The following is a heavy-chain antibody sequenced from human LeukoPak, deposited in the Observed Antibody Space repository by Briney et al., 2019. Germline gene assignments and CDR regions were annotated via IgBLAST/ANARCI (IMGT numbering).Heavy chain of an antibody. Sequence: GASVKVSCKASGYTFTGYYMHWVRQAPGQGLEWMGRINPNSGGTNYAQKFQGRVTMTRDTSISTAYMELSRLRSDDTAVYYCARAMIVVVDAFVIWGQGTMVTVSS. D-gene: IGHD3-22*01. V-gene: IGHV1-2*06. CDR2: INPNSGGT. CDR1: GYTFTGYY. CDR3: ARAMIVVVDAFVI. J-gene: IGHJ3*02.